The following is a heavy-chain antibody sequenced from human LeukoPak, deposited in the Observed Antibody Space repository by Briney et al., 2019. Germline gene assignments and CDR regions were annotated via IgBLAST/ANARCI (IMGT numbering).Heavy chain of an antibody. CDR1: GLTFSRSW. D-gene: IGHD3-22*01. CDR3: ARVGRSSGAELGY. CDR2: NTCEGYSI. Sequence: PGGTLRLCSEAAGLTFSRSWNHSVRQAPVKKLKWVSRNTCEGYSIPYADAVKGRFTISRDNAKNTLYLQMNSLRAEDTAVYYCARVGRSSGAELGYWGQGTLVTVAS. V-gene: IGHV3-74*01. J-gene: IGHJ4*02.